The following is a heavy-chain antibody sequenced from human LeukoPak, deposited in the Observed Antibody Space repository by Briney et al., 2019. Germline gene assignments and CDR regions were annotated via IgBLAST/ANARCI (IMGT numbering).Heavy chain of an antibody. CDR2: ITYDGSNK. D-gene: IGHD3-10*01. CDR3: AKGGSYYGSGSPSN. V-gene: IGHV3-30*18. J-gene: IGHJ4*02. Sequence: GGSLRLSCAASGFTFNTYGMHWVRQPPGKGLEWVAVITYDGSNKYYADSVQGRFTISRDNSENKVYLQMNSLRTEDTAVYYCAKGGSYYGSGSPSNWGQGALVTVSS. CDR1: GFTFNTYG.